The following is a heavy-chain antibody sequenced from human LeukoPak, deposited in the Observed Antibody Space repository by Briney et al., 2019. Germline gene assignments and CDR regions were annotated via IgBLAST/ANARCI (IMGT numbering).Heavy chain of an antibody. CDR2: MNPNSGNT. CDR1: GYTFTSYG. J-gene: IGHJ4*02. V-gene: IGHV1-8*02. CDR3: ARLLWSKTAAAGRKKDFDY. D-gene: IGHD6-13*01. Sequence: ASVKVSCKASGYTFTSYGISWVRQAPGQGLEWMGWMNPNSGNTGYAQKFQGRVTMTRNTSISTAYMELSSLRSEDTAVYYCARLLWSKTAAAGRKKDFDYWGQGTLVTVSS.